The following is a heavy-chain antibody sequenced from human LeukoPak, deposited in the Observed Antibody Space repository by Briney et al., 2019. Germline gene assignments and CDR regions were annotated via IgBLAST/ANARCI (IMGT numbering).Heavy chain of an antibody. V-gene: IGHV1-69*13. J-gene: IGHJ3*02. CDR3: TRDRGNSGDPGTDAFDI. Sequence: SVKVSCKASGGTFSSYAISWVRQAPGQGLEWMGGIIPIFGTANYAQKFQGRVTITADESTSTAYMELSSLRSEDPAVYYCTRDRGNSGDPGTDAFDIWGQGTMVTVSS. D-gene: IGHD7-27*01. CDR1: GGTFSSYA. CDR2: IIPIFGTA.